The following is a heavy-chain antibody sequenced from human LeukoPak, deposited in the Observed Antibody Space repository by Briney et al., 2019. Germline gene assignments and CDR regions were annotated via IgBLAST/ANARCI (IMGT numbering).Heavy chain of an antibody. D-gene: IGHD4-17*01. V-gene: IGHV4-59*01. CDR3: VATALRRRKDYYGMDV. J-gene: IGHJ6*04. CDR1: GGSISSYY. CDR2: IYYSGST. Sequence: SETLSLTCTVSGGSISSYYWSWIRQPPGKGLEWIGYIYYSGSTNYNPSLKSLVTILVDTSKNQLSLKLSSVTAADTAVYYCVATALRRRKDYYGMDVWGKGTTVTVSS.